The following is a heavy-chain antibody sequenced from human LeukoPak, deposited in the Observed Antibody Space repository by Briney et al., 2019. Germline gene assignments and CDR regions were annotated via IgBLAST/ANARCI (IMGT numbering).Heavy chain of an antibody. J-gene: IGHJ6*02. CDR2: INHSGST. Sequence: SETLSLTCAVYGGSFSGYYWSWIRQPPGKGLEWIGEINHSGSTNYNPSLKSRVTISVDTSKNQFSLKLSSVTAADTAVYYCARGRTGRSGSWSVWGQGTTVTVSS. D-gene: IGHD3-10*01. V-gene: IGHV4-34*01. CDR3: ARGRTGRSGSWSV. CDR1: GGSFSGYY.